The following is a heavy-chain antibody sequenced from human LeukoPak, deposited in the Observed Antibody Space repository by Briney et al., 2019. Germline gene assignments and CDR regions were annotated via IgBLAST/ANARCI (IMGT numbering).Heavy chain of an antibody. D-gene: IGHD3-16*01. CDR3: ARQRGGPSVFDY. J-gene: IGHJ4*02. CDR2: IYYSGST. V-gene: IGHV4-39*01. Sequence: ASETLSLTCTVSGGSISSSGYYWGWIRQPPGKGLEWIGTIYYSGSTYYNASLKSRVTISVDTSKNQFSLKLNSVTAADTAVYYCARQRGGPSVFDYWSQGTLVTVSS. CDR1: GGSISSSGYY.